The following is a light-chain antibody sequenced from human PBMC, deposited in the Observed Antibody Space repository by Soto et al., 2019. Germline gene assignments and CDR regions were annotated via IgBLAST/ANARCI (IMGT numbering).Light chain of an antibody. CDR2: AAS. Sequence: AIQMTQSPSSLSASVGDRVTITCRASQGIGNDLGWYQQKSGKAPKLLIYAASNLQSGVPSRFSGSGSGTDFTLTISGLQPEDVATYYCQQSYSTPLTFGGGTKVEIK. CDR1: QGIGND. CDR3: QQSYSTPLT. J-gene: IGKJ4*01. V-gene: IGKV1-6*01.